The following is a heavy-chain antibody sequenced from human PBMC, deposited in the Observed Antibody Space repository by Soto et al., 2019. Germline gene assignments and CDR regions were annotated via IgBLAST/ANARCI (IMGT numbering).Heavy chain of an antibody. CDR3: ARDQGSWYNPNYYYGMDV. Sequence: PGGSLRLSCAASGFTFSSYSMNWVRQAPGKGLEWVSYISSSSGTIYYADSVKGRFTISRDNAKNSLYLQMNSLRAEDTAVYYCARDQGSWYNPNYYYGMDVWGQGTTVTVSS. D-gene: IGHD6-13*01. J-gene: IGHJ6*02. CDR1: GFTFSSYS. V-gene: IGHV3-48*01. CDR2: ISSSSGTI.